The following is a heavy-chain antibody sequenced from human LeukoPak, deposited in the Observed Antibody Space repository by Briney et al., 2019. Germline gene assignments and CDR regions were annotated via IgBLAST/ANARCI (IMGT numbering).Heavy chain of an antibody. CDR2: IKEDGSEK. CDR3: ARLLTPGGY. V-gene: IGHV3-7*01. Sequence: SGGSLRLSCAASGFIFTRYWMSWVRQAPGKGLEWVANIKEDGSEKYYVDSVKGRFTISRDNAKNSLYLQMNSLRAEDTAVYYCARLLTPGGYWGQGTLVTVSS. J-gene: IGHJ4*02. D-gene: IGHD3-16*01. CDR1: GFIFTRYW.